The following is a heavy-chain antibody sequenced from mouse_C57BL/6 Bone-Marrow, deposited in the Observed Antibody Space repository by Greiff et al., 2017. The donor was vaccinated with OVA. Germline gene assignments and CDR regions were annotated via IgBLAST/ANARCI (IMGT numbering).Heavy chain of an antibody. J-gene: IGHJ2*01. V-gene: IGHV14-4*01. D-gene: IGHD2-1*01. CDR1: GFYIKKDY. CDR3: TSYGNFDY. CDR2: FDPENGDT. Sequence: EVQLQQAGAELVRPGASGKVSCTASGFYIKKDYMHWVKQRPEKGLGWFGWFDPENGDTEYASKFQGKATIPADTSSNTAYLQLSSLTSEDTAVYYCTSYGNFDYWGQGTTLTVSS.